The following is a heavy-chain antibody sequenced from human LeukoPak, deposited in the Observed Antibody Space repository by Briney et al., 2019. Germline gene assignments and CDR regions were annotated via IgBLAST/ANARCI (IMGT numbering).Heavy chain of an antibody. V-gene: IGHV1-8*01. CDR1: GYTFTSYD. Sequence: GASVKVSCKASGYTFTSYDINWVRQATGQGLEWMGWMNPNSGNTGYAQKFQGRVTMTRNTSISTAYMELSSLRSEDTAVYYCARILGYCSGGSCSSDYWGQGTLVSVSS. CDR3: ARILGYCSGGSCSSDY. J-gene: IGHJ4*02. CDR2: MNPNSGNT. D-gene: IGHD2-15*01.